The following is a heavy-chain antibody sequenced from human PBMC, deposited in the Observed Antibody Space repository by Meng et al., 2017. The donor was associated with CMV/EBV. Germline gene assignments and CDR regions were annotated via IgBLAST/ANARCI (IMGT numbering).Heavy chain of an antibody. CDR1: GTFSSYA. J-gene: IGHJ4*02. D-gene: IGHD1-26*01. CDR2: IIPIFGTA. V-gene: IGHV1-69*05. CDR3: AREAGFRSGSSRYLDY. Sequence: GTFSSYAISWVRQAPGQGLEWMGGIIPIFGTANYAQKFQGRVTITTDESTSTAYMELSSLRSEDTAVYYCAREAGFRSGSSRYLDYWGQGTLVTVSS.